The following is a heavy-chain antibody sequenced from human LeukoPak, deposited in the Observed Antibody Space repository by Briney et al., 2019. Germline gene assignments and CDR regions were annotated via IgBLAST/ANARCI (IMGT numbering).Heavy chain of an antibody. CDR2: INSDGSST. CDR3: ARDTDTVTTILDY. D-gene: IGHD4-17*01. Sequence: PGGSLRLSCAASGFTFSSYWIHWVRQAPGEGLVWVSRINSDGSSTSYADSVKGRFTISRDNAKNTLYLQMNSLRAEDTAVYYCARDTDTVTTILDYWGQGTLVTVSS. CDR1: GFTFSSYW. V-gene: IGHV3-74*01. J-gene: IGHJ4*02.